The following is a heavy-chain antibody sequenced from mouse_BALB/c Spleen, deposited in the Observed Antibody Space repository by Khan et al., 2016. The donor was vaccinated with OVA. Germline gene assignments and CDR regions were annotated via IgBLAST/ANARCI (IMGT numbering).Heavy chain of an antibody. J-gene: IGHJ3*01. Sequence: DVQLVESGGALVKPGGSLKLSCAASGFTFSTYAMSWVRQTPEKRLEWVATISSDGDYTYYPDNVPGRFTISRDNAKNTLYLQMSSLRSEDTAMYYCARSPYGIVAYWGQGTLVTVSA. CDR1: GFTFSTYA. CDR2: ISSDGDYT. V-gene: IGHV5-9-3*01. D-gene: IGHD2-1*01. CDR3: ARSPYGIVAY.